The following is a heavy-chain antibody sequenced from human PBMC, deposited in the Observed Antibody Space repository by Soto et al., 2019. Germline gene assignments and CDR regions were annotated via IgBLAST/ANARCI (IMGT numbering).Heavy chain of an antibody. CDR3: ARVGRFADYFDS. J-gene: IGHJ4*02. Sequence: GGSLRLSCAASGFTFLSYWMHWVRQAPWKGLVWVSRINSDGGSTIYADSVKGRFTISSDNAKNTRYLQMKSLRAEDTAVYFCARVGRFADYFDSWGEGTLVTVSS. CDR2: INSDGGST. CDR1: GFTFLSYW. V-gene: IGHV3-74*01.